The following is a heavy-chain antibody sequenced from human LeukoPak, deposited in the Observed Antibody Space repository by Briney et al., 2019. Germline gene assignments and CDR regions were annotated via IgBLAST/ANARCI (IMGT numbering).Heavy chain of an antibody. J-gene: IGHJ4*02. CDR2: SNRRGSTT. V-gene: IGHV3-48*03. Sequence: GGSLRLSCVASGFTFSTYEMDWVREAPGKRLECVSHSNRRGSTTYYADSVKGRFTISRDNAKNSLYQQMNSLRAEDTAVYYCAREGHTTGWPPFDFWGQGTLVTVSS. D-gene: IGHD6-19*01. CDR1: GFTFSTYE. CDR3: AREGHTTGWPPFDF.